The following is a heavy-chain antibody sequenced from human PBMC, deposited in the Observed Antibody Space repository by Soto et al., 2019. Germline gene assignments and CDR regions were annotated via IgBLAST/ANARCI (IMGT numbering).Heavy chain of an antibody. Sequence: ASVKVSCKASGYTFTSYYMHWVRQAPGQGLEWMGIINPSGGSTSYTQKFQGRVTMTRDTSTSTVYMELSSLRSEDTAVYYCARDYCTNGVCLKMDVWGQGTRVTVSS. V-gene: IGHV1-46*01. D-gene: IGHD2-8*01. CDR3: ARDYCTNGVCLKMDV. CDR2: INPSGGST. J-gene: IGHJ6*02. CDR1: GYTFTSYY.